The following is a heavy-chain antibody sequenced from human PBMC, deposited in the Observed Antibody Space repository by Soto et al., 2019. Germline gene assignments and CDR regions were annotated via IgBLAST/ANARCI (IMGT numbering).Heavy chain of an antibody. CDR1: GDSISSSSYY. CDR3: ARLLAARRVSDWFDP. Sequence: PSETLSLTCTVSGDSISSSSYYWGWIRQPPGKGLEWIGSIYYSGSTYYNPSLKSRVTISVDTSKNQFSLKLSSVTAADTAVYYCARLLAARRVSDWFDPWGQGTLVTVSS. D-gene: IGHD6-6*01. CDR2: IYYSGST. J-gene: IGHJ5*02. V-gene: IGHV4-39*01.